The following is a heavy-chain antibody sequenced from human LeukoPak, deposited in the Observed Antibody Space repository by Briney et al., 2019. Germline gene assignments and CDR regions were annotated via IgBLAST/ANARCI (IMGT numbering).Heavy chain of an antibody. CDR3: ARDQYYYGSGSSNPTYYYYYYYMDV. J-gene: IGHJ6*03. D-gene: IGHD3-10*01. CDR2: IYTSGST. V-gene: IGHV4-61*02. Sequence: SQTLSLTCTVSGGSISSGSYYWSWIRQPAGKGLEWIGRIYTSGSTNYNPSLKSRVTLSVDTSKNQFSLKLSSVTAADTAVYYCARDQYYYGSGSSNPTYYYYYYYMDVWGKGTTVTVSS. CDR1: GGSISSGSYY.